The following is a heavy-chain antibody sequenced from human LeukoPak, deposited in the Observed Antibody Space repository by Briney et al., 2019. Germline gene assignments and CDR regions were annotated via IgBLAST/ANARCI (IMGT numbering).Heavy chain of an antibody. V-gene: IGHV3-74*01. CDR1: GNYW. J-gene: IGHJ4*02. CDR2: INSDGSWT. Sequence: GGSLRLSCAASGNYWMHWVRQVPGEGLVWVSHINSDGSWTSYADSVKGRFTISKDNAKNTVYLQMNSLRAEDTAVYYCVSFYETYWGRGTLVSVSS. D-gene: IGHD2/OR15-2a*01. CDR3: VSFYETY.